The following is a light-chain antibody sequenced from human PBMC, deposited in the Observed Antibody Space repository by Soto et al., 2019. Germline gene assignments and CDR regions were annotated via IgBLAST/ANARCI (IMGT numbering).Light chain of an antibody. CDR2: EVS. J-gene: IGLJ1*01. CDR3: SSYTSGSTTFV. Sequence: QSALTQPASVSGSPGQSITISCTGTSSDVGGHSYVSWYQQHPGKAPKLLIYEVSNRPSGVSNRFSGSKSANTASLTISRLQAEDEADYHCSSYTSGSTTFVFGTGTKLTVL. CDR1: SSDVGGHSY. V-gene: IGLV2-14*01.